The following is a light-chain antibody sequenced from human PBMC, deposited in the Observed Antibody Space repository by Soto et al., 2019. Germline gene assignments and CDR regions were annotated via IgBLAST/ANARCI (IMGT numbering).Light chain of an antibody. CDR2: EGS. V-gene: IGLV2-23*01. CDR1: SSDVGTYNL. CDR3: CSYAGRSTHVV. Sequence: QYVLTQPASVSGSPGQSITISCTGTSSDVGTYNLVSWYQQCPGKAPKLMIYEGSKRPSGVTNRFSGSKSGNTASLTISGRQAEDEADYYCCSYAGRSTHVVFGGGTKLTVL. J-gene: IGLJ2*01.